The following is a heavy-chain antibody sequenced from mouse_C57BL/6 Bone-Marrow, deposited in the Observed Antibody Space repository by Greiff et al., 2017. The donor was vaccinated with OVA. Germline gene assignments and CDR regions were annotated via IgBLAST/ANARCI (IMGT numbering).Heavy chain of an antibody. CDR3: ARSRDYGYDRDFDY. V-gene: IGHV1-54*01. CDR2: INPGSGGT. D-gene: IGHD2-2*01. CDR1: GYAFTNYL. Sequence: VKLVESGAELVRPGTSVTVSCKASGYAFTNYLIEWVKQRPGQGLEWIGVINPGSGGTNYNEKFKGKATLTADKSSSTAYMQLSSLTSEDSAVDVCARSRDYGYDRDFDYWGQGTTLTVSS. J-gene: IGHJ2*01.